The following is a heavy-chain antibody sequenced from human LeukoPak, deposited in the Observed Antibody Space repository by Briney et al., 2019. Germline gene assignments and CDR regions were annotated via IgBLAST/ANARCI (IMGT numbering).Heavy chain of an antibody. Sequence: SETLSLTCAVYGGSFSGYYWSWIRQPPGKGLEWIGEINHSGSTNYNPSLKSRVTISVDTSKNQFPLKLSSVTAADTAVYYCARAYSGSYYVWFDPWGQGTLVTVSS. V-gene: IGHV4-34*01. J-gene: IGHJ5*02. D-gene: IGHD1-26*01. CDR3: ARAYSGSYYVWFDP. CDR1: GGSFSGYY. CDR2: INHSGST.